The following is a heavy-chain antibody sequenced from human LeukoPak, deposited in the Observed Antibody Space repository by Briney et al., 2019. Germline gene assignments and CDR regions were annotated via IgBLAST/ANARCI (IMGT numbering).Heavy chain of an antibody. Sequence: SETLSLTCTVSGYSISSGYYWGWIRQPPGKGLEWIGSLYHSGNSYYNPSLKSRATISVDTSKNHFSLKLRSVTAADTAVYYCTRAETYSSDWYDPFFDYWGQGTLVTVSS. CDR2: LYHSGNS. J-gene: IGHJ4*02. CDR1: GYSISSGYY. D-gene: IGHD6-19*01. V-gene: IGHV4-38-2*02. CDR3: TRAETYSSDWYDPFFDY.